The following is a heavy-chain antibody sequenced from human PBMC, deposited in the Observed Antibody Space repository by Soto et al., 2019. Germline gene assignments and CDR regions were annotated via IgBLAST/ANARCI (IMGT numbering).Heavy chain of an antibody. CDR1: GGSFSGYY. Sequence: SETLSLTCAVYGGSFSGYYWRCIRQPPGKGLEWIGEINHSGSTNYNPSLKSRVTISVDTSKNQFSLKLSSVTAADTAVYYCARGVGDSSDPDACDIWGQGTMVTVSS. V-gene: IGHV4-34*01. CDR2: INHSGST. D-gene: IGHD3-22*01. J-gene: IGHJ3*02. CDR3: ARGVGDSSDPDACDI.